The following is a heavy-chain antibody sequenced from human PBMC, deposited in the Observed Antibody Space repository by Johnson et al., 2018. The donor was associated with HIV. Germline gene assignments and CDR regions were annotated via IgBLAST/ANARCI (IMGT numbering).Heavy chain of an antibody. CDR2: IYGKSGIS. CDR1: GFTFDDYS. J-gene: IGHJ3*02. D-gene: IGHD5-18*01. Sequence: VQLVESGGGLVQPGRSLRVSCAVSGFTFDDYSMCWVRQGPGKGLEWVSPIYGKSGISDCADSVKGRLTSSRDNSKNTLYLPMNSRRAEDTAVYYCTSQRKYSHHGPSAFDSWGQGTMVTVSS. V-gene: IGHV3-9*01. CDR3: TSQRKYSHHGPSAFDS.